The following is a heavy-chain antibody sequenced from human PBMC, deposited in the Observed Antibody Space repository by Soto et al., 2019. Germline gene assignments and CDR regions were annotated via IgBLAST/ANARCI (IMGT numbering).Heavy chain of an antibody. CDR3: ARTDAFDI. Sequence: GGSLRLSCAASGFTFSSYAMHWVRQAPGKGLEWVAVISYDGSNKYYADSVKGRFTISRDNSKNTLYLQMNSLRAEDTAVYYCARTDAFDIWGQGTMVTVSS. J-gene: IGHJ3*02. CDR1: GFTFSSYA. CDR2: ISYDGSNK. V-gene: IGHV3-30-3*01.